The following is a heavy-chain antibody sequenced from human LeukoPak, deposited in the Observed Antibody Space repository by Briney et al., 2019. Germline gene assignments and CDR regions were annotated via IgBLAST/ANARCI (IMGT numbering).Heavy chain of an antibody. CDR2: INPNSGNT. V-gene: IGHV1-8*02. J-gene: IGHJ4*02. CDR1: GYTFTNFD. CDR3: ARGGDY. Sequence: SMKVSCKASGYTFTNFDINWVRQAPGQGLEWMGWINPNSGNTAYAQKFQGRVTMTRNTSISTTYMELSSLRSEDTAVYYCARGGDYWGQGTLVTVSS.